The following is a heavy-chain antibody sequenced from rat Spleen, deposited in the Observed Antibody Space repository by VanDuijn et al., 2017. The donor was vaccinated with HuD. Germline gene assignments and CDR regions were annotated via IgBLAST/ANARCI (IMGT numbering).Heavy chain of an antibody. J-gene: IGHJ2*01. V-gene: IGHV5S13*01. CDR1: GFTFSNYG. CDR3: ARFGYYYDGSYYPYYLDY. CDR2: ISTGGGNT. D-gene: IGHD1-12*02. Sequence: EVQLVESGGGLVQPGRSLKLSCAASGFTFSNYGMAWVRQAPTKGLEWVASISTGGGNTYYRDSVKGRFIISRDSAKNTLYLQMDSLRSEDTATYYCARFGYYYDGSYYPYYLDYWGQGVMVTVSS.